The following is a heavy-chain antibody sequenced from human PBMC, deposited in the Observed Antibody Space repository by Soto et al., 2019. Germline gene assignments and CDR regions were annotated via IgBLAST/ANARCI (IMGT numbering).Heavy chain of an antibody. V-gene: IGHV3-23*01. CDR3: AKRSPPGGYYYDSSGSYYFDY. Sequence: GGSLRLSCAASGFTFSSYAMSWVRQAPGKGLEWVSAISGSGGSTYYTDSVKGRFTISRDNSKNTLYLQMNSLRAEDTAVYYCAKRSPPGGYYYDSSGSYYFDYWGQGTLVTVSS. J-gene: IGHJ4*02. CDR2: ISGSGGST. D-gene: IGHD3-22*01. CDR1: GFTFSSYA.